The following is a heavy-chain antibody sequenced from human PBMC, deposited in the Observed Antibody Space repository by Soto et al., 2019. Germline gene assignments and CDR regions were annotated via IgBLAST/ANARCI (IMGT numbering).Heavy chain of an antibody. CDR2: ISSSSSTI. CDR3: ARDLRGEVDY. CDR1: GFTFSSYS. V-gene: IGHV3-48*01. J-gene: IGHJ4*02. D-gene: IGHD3-16*01. Sequence: GGSLRLSCAASGFTFSSYSMNWVRQAPGKGLEWVSYISSSSSTIYYADSVKGRFTISRDNAKNSLYLQMNSLRAEDTAVYYCARDLRGEVDYWGQGTLVTVSS.